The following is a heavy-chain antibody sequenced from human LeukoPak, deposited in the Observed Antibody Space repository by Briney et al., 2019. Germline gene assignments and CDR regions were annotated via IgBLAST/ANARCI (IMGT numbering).Heavy chain of an antibody. J-gene: IGHJ5*02. Sequence: ASVKVSCKASGYTLTGYYKHWVRQAPGQGLEWMGWINPNSGDTNYAQKFQGRVTMTRDTSISTAYMELSRLRSDDTAVYYCARGGWSGRPNWFDPWGQGTLVTVSS. CDR1: GYTLTGYY. CDR3: ARGGWSGRPNWFDP. V-gene: IGHV1-2*02. D-gene: IGHD3-10*01. CDR2: INPNSGDT.